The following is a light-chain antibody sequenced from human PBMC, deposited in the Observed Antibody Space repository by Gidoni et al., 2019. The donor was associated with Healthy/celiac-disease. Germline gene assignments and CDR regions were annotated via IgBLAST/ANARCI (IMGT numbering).Light chain of an antibody. CDR3: QQYNSYRIT. CDR2: KAS. CDR1: QSISSW. V-gene: IGKV1-5*03. J-gene: IGKJ4*01. Sequence: DIQMTQSPSTLSASVGDRVTITCRASQSISSWLAWYQQKPGKAPKLLIYKASSLESGVPSRFSGSGSGTEFTLTISSLQPDDFATYYCQQYNSYRITFGGGTKVEFK.